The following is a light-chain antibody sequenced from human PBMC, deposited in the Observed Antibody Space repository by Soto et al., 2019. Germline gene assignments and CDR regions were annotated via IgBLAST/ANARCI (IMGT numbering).Light chain of an antibody. CDR3: QQYDNVPWT. CDR2: SAV. J-gene: IGKJ1*01. V-gene: IGKV1-33*01. CDR1: QDINHY. Sequence: DIQMTQSPSSLSASVGDRVTITCQATQDINHYLNWYQQKPGKAPELLIFSAVNSEAGVTSRFSGSGSGTEYTLTITSVQPEDIATYFCQQYDNVPWTFGQGPSVEIK.